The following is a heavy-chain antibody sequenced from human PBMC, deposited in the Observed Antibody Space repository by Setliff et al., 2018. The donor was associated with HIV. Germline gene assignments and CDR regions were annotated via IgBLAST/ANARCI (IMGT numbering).Heavy chain of an antibody. CDR3: ARVADSSGYYHLDY. CDR1: GGSIINTRYY. D-gene: IGHD3-22*01. V-gene: IGHV4-39*01. CDR2: IYHSGTT. J-gene: IGHJ4*02. Sequence: PSETLSLTCTVSGGSIINTRYYWGWMRQTPGKGLEWIGRIYHSGTTYYNPSLKSRVTISVDTSKNQFSLKLSSVTAADTAVYHCARVADSSGYYHLDYWGQGTLVTVSS.